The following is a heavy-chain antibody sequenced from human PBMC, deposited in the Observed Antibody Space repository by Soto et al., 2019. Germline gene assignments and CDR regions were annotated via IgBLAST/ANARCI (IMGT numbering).Heavy chain of an antibody. CDR3: ARGHLGSGCLESYYYYGMDV. CDR2: INHSGST. CDR1: GGSFSGYY. V-gene: IGHV4-34*01. D-gene: IGHD3-3*02. Sequence: SETLSLTCAVYGGSFSGYYWSWIRQPPGKGLEWIGEINHSGSTNYNPSLKSRVTISVDTSKNQFSLKLSSVTAADTAVYYCARGHLGSGCLESYYYYGMDVWGQGTTVTVSS. J-gene: IGHJ6*02.